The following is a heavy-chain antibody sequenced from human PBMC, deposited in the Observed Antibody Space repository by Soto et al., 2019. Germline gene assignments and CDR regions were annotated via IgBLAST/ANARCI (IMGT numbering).Heavy chain of an antibody. J-gene: IGHJ4*02. V-gene: IGHV3-72*01. CDR2: IKNKANSYTT. D-gene: IGHD3-16*01. CDR3: TRISVERARGGRYFDS. Sequence: VQLVESGGGLVQPGGSLRLSCAASGFIFSDYDMDWVRQAPGKGLEWVGRIKNKANSYTTEYAASVKGRFTSSRDDSKNRLYLKMNSLKTEDTAVYYCTRISVERARGGRYFDSWGQGTLLTVSS. CDR1: GFIFSDYD.